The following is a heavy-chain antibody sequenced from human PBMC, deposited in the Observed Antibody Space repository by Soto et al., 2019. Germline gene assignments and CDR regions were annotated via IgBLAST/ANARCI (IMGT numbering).Heavy chain of an antibody. CDR2: IYWDNDK. J-gene: IGHJ3*02. V-gene: IGHV2-5*02. D-gene: IGHD3-16*02. CDR1: GFSLIPVGVG. Sequence: SGPTLVNPTETLTLTCTFSGFSLIPVGVGVGWIRQPPGKALEWVAVIYWDNDKRYNPSLNSRLSITKDTSRNQVVLTMTNMDPADTGTYFCAHLTITYGGVIGLDAFDTWGQGTLVTVSS. CDR3: AHLTITYGGVIGLDAFDT.